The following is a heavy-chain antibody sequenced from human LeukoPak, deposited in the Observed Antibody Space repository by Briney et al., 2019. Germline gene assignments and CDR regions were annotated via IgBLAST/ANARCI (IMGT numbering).Heavy chain of an antibody. CDR1: GFTFSSCW. J-gene: IGHJ5*02. V-gene: IGHV3-7*01. CDR2: IKQDGSEK. CDR3: ARRGGRNWFDP. Sequence: GRSLRLSCAASGFTFSSCWMSWVRQAPGKGLEWVANIKQDGSEKYYVDSVKGRFTISRDNAKNSLYLQMNSLRAEDTAVYYCARRGGRNWFDPWGQGTLVTVSS. D-gene: IGHD1-26*01.